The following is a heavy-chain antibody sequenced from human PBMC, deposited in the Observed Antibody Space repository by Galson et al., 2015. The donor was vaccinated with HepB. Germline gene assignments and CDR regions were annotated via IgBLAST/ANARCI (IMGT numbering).Heavy chain of an antibody. CDR2: VYYSGST. Sequence: LTCTVSGGSISRTTYYWGWIRQPPGRRLEWIGTVYYSGSTYYNPSLKSRVTISVDTSKNQFSLKLSSVTAADTAVYYCARTDCRSTGCFHYYGMDVWGQGTTVTVAS. J-gene: IGHJ6*02. CDR3: ARTDCRSTGCFHYYGMDV. CDR1: GGSISRTTYY. V-gene: IGHV4-39*01. D-gene: IGHD2-2*01.